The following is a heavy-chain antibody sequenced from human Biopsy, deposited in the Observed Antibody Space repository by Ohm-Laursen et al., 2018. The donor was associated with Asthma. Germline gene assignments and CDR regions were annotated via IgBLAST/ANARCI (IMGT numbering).Heavy chain of an antibody. J-gene: IGHJ5*02. CDR2: IHYSGST. Sequence: SQTLSLTCTVSGASIKTDDHYWSWPRRPPGKGLEWFGFIHYSGSTSYNPSLKGGVTISVDTSKNQFSLKLSSVTAADTAVYYCARASVAASSNWFDPWGQGTLVTVSS. D-gene: IGHD6-19*01. V-gene: IGHV4-30-4*01. CDR3: ARASVAASSNWFDP. CDR1: GASIKTDDHY.